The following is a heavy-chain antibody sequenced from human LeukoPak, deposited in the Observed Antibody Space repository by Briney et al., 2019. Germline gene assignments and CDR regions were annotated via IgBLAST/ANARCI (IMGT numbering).Heavy chain of an antibody. Sequence: GGSLRLSCAASGFTFSSYAMHWVRQAPGKGLEWVAVISYDGSNKYYADSVKGRFTISRDNSKNTLYLQMNSLRAKDTAVYYCARRLGDYWGQGTLVTVSS. V-gene: IGHV3-30*04. CDR2: ISYDGSNK. CDR1: GFTFSSYA. J-gene: IGHJ4*02. CDR3: ARRLGDY.